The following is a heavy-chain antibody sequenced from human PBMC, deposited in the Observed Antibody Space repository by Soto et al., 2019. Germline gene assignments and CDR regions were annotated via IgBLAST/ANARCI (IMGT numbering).Heavy chain of an antibody. D-gene: IGHD3-16*02. J-gene: IGHJ6*02. Sequence: GGSLRLSCAASGFTFSSYSMNWVRQAPGKGLEWVSSISSSSSYIYYADSVKGRFTISRDNAKNSLNLQMNNLRAEDTAVYYWARDRPMITFGGVIEPSEDYYGMDVWGQGTTVTVSS. CDR1: GFTFSSYS. CDR3: ARDRPMITFGGVIEPSEDYYGMDV. V-gene: IGHV3-21*01. CDR2: ISSSSSYI.